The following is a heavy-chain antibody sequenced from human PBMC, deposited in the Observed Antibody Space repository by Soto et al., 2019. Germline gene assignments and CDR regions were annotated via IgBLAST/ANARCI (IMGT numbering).Heavy chain of an antibody. D-gene: IGHD6-13*01. CDR3: AISFGVAAAGPFDY. CDR1: GGSISSGGYY. Sequence: QVQLQESGPGLVKPSQTLSLTCTVSGGSISSGGYYWSGIRQHPGKGMECTGYIYYSGSTYYNPSLKGRGLISVETSKNQFSLKLSSVTSADTAVYYFAISFGVAAAGPFDYWGQGTLVTVSS. J-gene: IGHJ4*02. V-gene: IGHV4-31*03. CDR2: IYYSGST.